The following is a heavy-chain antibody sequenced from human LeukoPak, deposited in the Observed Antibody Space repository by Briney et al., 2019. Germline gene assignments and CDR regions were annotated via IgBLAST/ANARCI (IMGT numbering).Heavy chain of an antibody. J-gene: IGHJ3*02. V-gene: IGHV1-8*01. CDR3: ARARRYCSSTSCYNRDAFDI. CDR1: GYTFTSYD. CDR2: MNPNSGNT. D-gene: IGHD2-2*02. Sequence: ASVKVSCKASGYTFTSYDINWVRQATGQGLEWMGWMNPNSGNTGYAQKFQGRVTMTRNTSISTAYMELSSLRSGDTAVYYCARARRYCSSTSCYNRDAFDIWGQGTMVTVSS.